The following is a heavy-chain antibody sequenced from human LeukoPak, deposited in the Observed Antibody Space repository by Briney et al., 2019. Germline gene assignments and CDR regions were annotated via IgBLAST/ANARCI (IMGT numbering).Heavy chain of an antibody. J-gene: IGHJ4*02. CDR3: ARAGWLYRSSWSVIVY. V-gene: IGHV4-59*12. CDR1: GGSISNYY. CDR2: IDYRGST. D-gene: IGHD6-13*01. Sequence: SETLSLTCTVSGGSISNYYWSWIRQPPVKGLGWIAYIDYRGSTTYNPSLKSRVTISVDTSRNQFSLKLSSVTAADTAVYYCARAGWLYRSSWSVIVYWGQGTLVTVSS.